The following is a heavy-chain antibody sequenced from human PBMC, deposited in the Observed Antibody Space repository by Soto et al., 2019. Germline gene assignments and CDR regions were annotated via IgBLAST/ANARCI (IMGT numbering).Heavy chain of an antibody. CDR2: INPSGGST. CDR1: GYTFTSYY. Sequence: ASVKVSCKASGYTFTSYYMHWVRQAPGQGLEWMGIINPSGGSTSYAQKFQGRVTMTRDTSTSTVYMELSSLRAEDTAVYYCAKDPVVRGVIITYYFDYWGQGTLVTVSS. J-gene: IGHJ4*02. CDR3: AKDPVVRGVIITYYFDY. D-gene: IGHD3-10*01. V-gene: IGHV1-46*01.